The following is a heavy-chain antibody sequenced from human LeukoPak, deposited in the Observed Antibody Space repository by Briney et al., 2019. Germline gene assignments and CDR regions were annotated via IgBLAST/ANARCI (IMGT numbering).Heavy chain of an antibody. J-gene: IGHJ3*02. V-gene: IGHV5-51*01. CDR2: IYPGDSDT. Sequence: GESLQISCKGSGYSFTSYWIGWVRQMPGKGLEWMGIIYPGDSDTRYSPSFQGQVTISADKSISTAYLQWSSLKASDTAMYYCARPDKQQLVTDAFDIWGQGTMVTVSS. CDR3: ARPDKQQLVTDAFDI. CDR1: GYSFTSYW. D-gene: IGHD6-13*01.